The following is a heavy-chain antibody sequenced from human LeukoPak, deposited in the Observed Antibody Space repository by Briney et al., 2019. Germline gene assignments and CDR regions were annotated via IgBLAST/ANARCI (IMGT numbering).Heavy chain of an antibody. CDR1: GGSISSGSYY. Sequence: SETLSLTCTVSGGSISSGSYYWSWIRQPAGKGLEWIGRIYTSGSTNYNPSLKSRVTISVDTSKNQFSLKLSSVTAADTAVYYCARRPSSSWYGNWFDPWGQGTLVTVSS. J-gene: IGHJ5*02. CDR3: ARRPSSSWYGNWFDP. V-gene: IGHV4-61*02. CDR2: IYTSGST. D-gene: IGHD6-13*01.